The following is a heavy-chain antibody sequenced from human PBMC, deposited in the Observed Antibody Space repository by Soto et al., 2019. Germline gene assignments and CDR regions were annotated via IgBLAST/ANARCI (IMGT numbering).Heavy chain of an antibody. CDR3: ARDLWGYCGTDCYPLDV. CDR2: INHRGSA. V-gene: IGHV4-4*02. Sequence: SETLSLTCAVSCASVSSTYWWSWVRQPPGKGPEWIGEINHRGSANYNPSLKSRVTISVDISKNQFSLKLNSVTAADTAVYYCARDLWGYCGTDCYPLDVWGQGTTVTVSS. J-gene: IGHJ6*02. D-gene: IGHD2-21*02. CDR1: CASVSSTYW.